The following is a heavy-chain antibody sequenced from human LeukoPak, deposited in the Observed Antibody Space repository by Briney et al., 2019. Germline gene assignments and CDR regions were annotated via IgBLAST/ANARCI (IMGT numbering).Heavy chain of an antibody. CDR3: ARGQQWLEAFDY. Sequence: GASVKVSCKASGYTFIDYYINWVRQAPGQGLEWMGWISPNSGVTNYAQKFQGRVTLTRDTSVTTAYMELTSLTSDDTAVYYCARGQQWLEAFDYWGLGTLVTVSS. J-gene: IGHJ4*02. CDR1: GYTFIDYY. CDR2: ISPNSGVT. V-gene: IGHV1-2*02. D-gene: IGHD6-19*01.